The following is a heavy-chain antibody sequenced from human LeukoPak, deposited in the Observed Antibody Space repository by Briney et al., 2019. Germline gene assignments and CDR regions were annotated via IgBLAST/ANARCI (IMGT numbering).Heavy chain of an antibody. D-gene: IGHD3-22*01. CDR2: IYHSGST. CDR1: GGSISSSNR. CDR3: ARGALYYYDSSGYYVFDY. Sequence: SGTLSLTCAVSGGSISSSNRWSWVRQPPGKGLEWIGEIYHSGSTNYNPSLKSRVTISVDKSKNQFSLKLSSVTAADTAVYYCARGALYYYDSSGYYVFDYWGQGTLVTVSS. J-gene: IGHJ4*02. V-gene: IGHV4-4*02.